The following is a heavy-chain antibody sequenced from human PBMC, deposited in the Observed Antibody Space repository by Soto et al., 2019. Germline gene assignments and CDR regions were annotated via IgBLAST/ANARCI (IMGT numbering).Heavy chain of an antibody. D-gene: IGHD2-15*01. CDR3: ARGLLAIDY. CDR2: LYNRGST. V-gene: IGHV4-59*01. Sequence: QVQLHESGPGLVKPSETLSLTCTVSGGSISSYYWSWIRQPPGKGLEWIGYLYNRGSTNYNPSLKSRVTISVDTPKNQFSLKLSSVTAADTAVYFCARGLLAIDYWGQGTLVSVSS. CDR1: GGSISSYY. J-gene: IGHJ4*02.